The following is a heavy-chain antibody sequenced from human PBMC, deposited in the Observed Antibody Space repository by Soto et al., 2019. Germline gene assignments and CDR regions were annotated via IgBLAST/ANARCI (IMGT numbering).Heavy chain of an antibody. CDR1: GGTFSSYA. V-gene: IGHV1-69*13. CDR3: ARDGGKTSKKKYDFWSGYPLDY. Sequence: ASVKVSCKASGGTFSSYAISWVRQAPGQGLEWMGGIIPIFGTANYAQKFQGRVTITADESTSTAYMELSSLRSEDTAVYYCARDGGKTSKKKYDFWSGYPLDYWGQGTLVTVSS. D-gene: IGHD3-3*01. CDR2: IIPIFGTA. J-gene: IGHJ4*02.